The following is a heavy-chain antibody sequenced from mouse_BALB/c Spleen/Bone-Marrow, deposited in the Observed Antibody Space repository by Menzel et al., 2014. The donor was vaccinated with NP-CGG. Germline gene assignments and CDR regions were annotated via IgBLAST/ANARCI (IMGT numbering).Heavy chain of an antibody. Sequence: EVKLMESGAEIVKPGASVKSSCTTSGFNIADSYIYWMKQRPEQGLEWIGRIDPANGNTKYDLKFQGKATITVDTSSATPYLQLSSLTSEDTAVYYCARNYGSSLDYWGQGTTLTVSS. CDR2: IDPANGNT. D-gene: IGHD1-1*01. J-gene: IGHJ2*01. CDR1: GFNIADSY. CDR3: ARNYGSSLDY. V-gene: IGHV14-3*02.